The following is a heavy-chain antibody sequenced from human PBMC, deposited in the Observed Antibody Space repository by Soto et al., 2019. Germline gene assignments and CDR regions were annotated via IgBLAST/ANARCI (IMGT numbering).Heavy chain of an antibody. D-gene: IGHD3-10*01. CDR1: GFTFGAYS. Sequence: AGGSLRLSCAASGFTFGAYSMNWVRQAPGKGLEWISYLSFGNHRTLYANSARGRFTVSRDDAKQLLYLQMNGLRDEDTAVYYCTRDSGSGYSMDVWGQGTTVTVSS. V-gene: IGHV3-48*02. CDR3: TRDSGSGYSMDV. J-gene: IGHJ6*02. CDR2: LSFGNHRT.